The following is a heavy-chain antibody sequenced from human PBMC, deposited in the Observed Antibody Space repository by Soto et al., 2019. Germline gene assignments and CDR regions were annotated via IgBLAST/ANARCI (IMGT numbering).Heavy chain of an antibody. J-gene: IGHJ3*02. Sequence: EVQLVESGGGLVQPGESLRLSCAASGFTLSDHYMDWVRQAPGKGLEWVGRSRNKANSYSTEYAASVKGRFVFSRDESKNSLYLQMNSLKAEDTALYYCARRKARITKFGVVEACDIGGQGTMVTVS. CDR1: GFTLSDHY. D-gene: IGHD3-3*01. CDR3: ARRKARITKFGVVEACDI. V-gene: IGHV3-72*01. CDR2: SRNKANSYST.